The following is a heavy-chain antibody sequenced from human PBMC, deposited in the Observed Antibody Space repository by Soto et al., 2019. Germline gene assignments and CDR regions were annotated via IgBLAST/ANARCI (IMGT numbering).Heavy chain of an antibody. CDR1: GFRFRDYA. CDR3: ASTFDFWHRSSAFDS. V-gene: IGHV3-23*01. Sequence: EVQLFQSGGGLVQPGGSLRLSCAGSGFRFRDYAMGWVRQPPGSGLEWVSFISDGGRSTYYADSVKGCFSISRDNAKKTIYLAPSGLRAEDTAVYYCASTFDFWHRSSAFDSGGQGTLVTVSS. J-gene: IGHJ4*02. D-gene: IGHD3-3*01. CDR2: ISDGGRST.